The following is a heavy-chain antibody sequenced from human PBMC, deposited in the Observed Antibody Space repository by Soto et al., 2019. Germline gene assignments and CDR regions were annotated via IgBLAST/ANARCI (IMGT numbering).Heavy chain of an antibody. D-gene: IGHD3-10*01. CDR3: GSRPIFGFAYGPFDY. CDR1: GGSIRSGSYY. V-gene: IGHV4-39*01. J-gene: IGHJ4*02. Sequence: QLQLQESGPGLVRHSETLSLTCSVSGGSIRSGSYYWAWIRQPPGKGLEWIGTSSYSGTTYYNPSMKIRVTVSVDLSKNYFSLRLSSVTAADTAVSYCGSRPIFGFAYGPFDYWVQGPLVSVSS. CDR2: SSYSGTT.